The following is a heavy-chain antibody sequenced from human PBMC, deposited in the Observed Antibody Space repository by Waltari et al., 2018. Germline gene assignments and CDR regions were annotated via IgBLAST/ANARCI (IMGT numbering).Heavy chain of an antibody. CDR1: GFTFSSYA. D-gene: IGHD5-18*01. Sequence: EVQLLASGGGLVQPGGSLRLSCAASGFTFSSYAMNWVRQAPGKGLGWVSVISGSGVTTYYADSVKGRFTISRDNSKNTLYLQMNSLRAEDTAVYYCAKGQLWSDFDYWGQGTLVIVSS. CDR2: ISGSGVTT. CDR3: AKGQLWSDFDY. V-gene: IGHV3-23*01. J-gene: IGHJ4*02.